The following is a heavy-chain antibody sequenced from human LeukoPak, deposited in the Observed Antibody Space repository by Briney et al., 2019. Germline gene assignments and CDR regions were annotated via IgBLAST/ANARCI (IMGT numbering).Heavy chain of an antibody. Sequence: PSETLSLTCAVYGGSFSGYYWSWIRQPPGKGLEWIGEINHSGSTNYNPSLKGRVTISVDTSKNQFSLKLSSVTAADTAVYYCARGRSLDYWGQGTLVTVSS. CDR1: GGSFSGYY. V-gene: IGHV4-34*01. CDR3: ARGRSLDY. J-gene: IGHJ4*02. CDR2: INHSGST.